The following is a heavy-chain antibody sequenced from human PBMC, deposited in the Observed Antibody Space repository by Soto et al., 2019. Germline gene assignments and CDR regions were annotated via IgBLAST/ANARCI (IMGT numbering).Heavy chain of an antibody. CDR3: ARARGGYFDY. Sequence: WETVSLTGTVSDVAISCYYWSWIRQPPGKGLEWIGYIYYSGRTNYNPSLKSRVTISADTSKNQFSLKLSSVTAAYTAVYYCARARGGYFDYWGQGTLVTVS. J-gene: IGHJ4*02. V-gene: IGHV4-59*01. CDR2: IYYSGRT. CDR1: DVAISCYY.